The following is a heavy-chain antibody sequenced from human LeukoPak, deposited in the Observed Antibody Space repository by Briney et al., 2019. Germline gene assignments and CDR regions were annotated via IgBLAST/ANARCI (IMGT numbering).Heavy chain of an antibody. CDR3: ARDPPYYDFWSGPGYYFDY. D-gene: IGHD3-3*01. V-gene: IGHV1-46*01. J-gene: IGHJ4*02. CDR2: INPSGGST. CDR1: GYTFTSYY. Sequence: ASVKVSCKASGYTFTSYYMHWVRQAPGQGLEWMGIINPSGGSTSHAQKFQGRVTMTRDTSTSTVYMELSSLRSEDTAVYYCARDPPYYDFWSGPGYYFDYWGQGTLVTVSS.